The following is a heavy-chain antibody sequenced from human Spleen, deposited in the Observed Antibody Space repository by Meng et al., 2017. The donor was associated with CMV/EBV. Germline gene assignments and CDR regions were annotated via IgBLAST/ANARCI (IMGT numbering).Heavy chain of an antibody. CDR2: INHSGST. D-gene: IGHD1-7*01. J-gene: IGHJ4*02. CDR1: VGSLRGYY. V-gene: IGHV4-34*01. CDR3: AVRGWNYGY. Sequence: QVQLQQWGAGLLKHSETLSLTCAVDVGSLRGYYWVWIRQPPGKGLEWIGEINHSGSTNYNPSLKSRVTISVDTSKNQFSLKLSSVTAADTAVYYCAVRGWNYGYWGQGTLVTVSS.